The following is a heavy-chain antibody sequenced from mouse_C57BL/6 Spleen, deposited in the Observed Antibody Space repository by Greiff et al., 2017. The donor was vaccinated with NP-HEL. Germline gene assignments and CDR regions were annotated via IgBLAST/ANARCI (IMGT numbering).Heavy chain of an antibody. CDR1: GYTFTSYG. CDR2: IYPRSGNT. J-gene: IGHJ4*01. D-gene: IGHD1-1*01. Sequence: LQESGAELARPGASVKLSCKASGYTFTSYGISWVKQRTGQGLEWIGEIYPRSGNTYYNEKFKGKATLTADKSSSTAYMELRSLTSEDSAVYFCARYVPDYYGSTYYAMDYWGQGTSVTVSS. V-gene: IGHV1-81*01. CDR3: ARYVPDYYGSTYYAMDY.